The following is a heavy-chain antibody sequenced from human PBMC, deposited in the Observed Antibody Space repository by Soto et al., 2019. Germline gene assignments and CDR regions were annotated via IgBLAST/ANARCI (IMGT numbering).Heavy chain of an antibody. J-gene: IGHJ5*02. V-gene: IGHV3-23*01. D-gene: IGHD5-18*01. Sequence: GGSLRLSCAASGFTFSSYAMSWVRQAPGKGLEWVSAISGSGGSTYYADSVKGRFTISRDNSKNTLYLQMNSLRAEDTAVYYCAKVSPLQLWPPGGWFDPWGQGTLVTVAS. CDR3: AKVSPLQLWPPGGWFDP. CDR2: ISGSGGST. CDR1: GFTFSSYA.